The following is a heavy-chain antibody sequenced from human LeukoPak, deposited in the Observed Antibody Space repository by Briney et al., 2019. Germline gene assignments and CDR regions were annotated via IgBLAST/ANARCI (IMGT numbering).Heavy chain of an antibody. CDR3: ARGERGIRGVPNKALHFDY. J-gene: IGHJ4*02. CDR1: GGSFSGYY. Sequence: SETLSLTCAVYGGSFSGYYWTWIRQPPGKGLEWIREINQSGSANYNPSLKSRVTISKDMSKKQFSLKLTSVTAADTAVYYCARGERGIRGVPNKALHFDYWGQGTLVTVSS. V-gene: IGHV4-34*01. D-gene: IGHD3-10*01. CDR2: INQSGSA.